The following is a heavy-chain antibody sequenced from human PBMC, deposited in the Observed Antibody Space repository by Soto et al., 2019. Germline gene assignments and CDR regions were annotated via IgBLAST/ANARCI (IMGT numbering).Heavy chain of an antibody. CDR1: GFTFSSYW. CDR3: ARGGYGAHGDYYGMDV. D-gene: IGHD4-17*01. J-gene: IGHJ6*02. CDR2: INNEGSAT. V-gene: IGHV3-74*01. Sequence: EVQLVESGGGLVQPGGSLRLSCVVSGFTFSSYWMHWVRQAPGEGLVWVSRINNEGSATSYADSVKGRFTISRDIAKNTLHLQMNSLRAEDTGVYYCARGGYGAHGDYYGMDVWGQGTTVTVSS.